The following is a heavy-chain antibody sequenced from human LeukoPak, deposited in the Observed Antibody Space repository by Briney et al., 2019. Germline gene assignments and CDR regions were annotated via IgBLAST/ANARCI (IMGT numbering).Heavy chain of an antibody. CDR2: INPNTGDT. CDR1: GYTFTGQD. J-gene: IGHJ4*02. D-gene: IGHD1-26*01. Sequence: ASVKVSCKASGYTFTGQDMHWVRQAPGQGLEWMGWINPNTGDTNYAQKFQGRVTMTRDTTISTAYMELSRLTSDDTAVYYCASYPRYSISPPFDYGGQGTLVTVSS. CDR3: ASYPRYSISPPFDY. V-gene: IGHV1-2*02.